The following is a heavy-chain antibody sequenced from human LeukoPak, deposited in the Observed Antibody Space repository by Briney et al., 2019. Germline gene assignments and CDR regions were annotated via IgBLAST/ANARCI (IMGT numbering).Heavy chain of an antibody. J-gene: IGHJ4*02. Sequence: PGGCLRLSCAASGFTFSSYAMHWVRQAPGKGLEWVAVTSYDGSNKYYAESVKGRFTISRDNSKNTLYLQMNSLRAEDTAVYYCAKDALHDYSNYYFDYWGQGTLVTVSS. CDR3: AKDALHDYSNYYFDY. V-gene: IGHV3-30-3*01. CDR2: TSYDGSNK. D-gene: IGHD4-11*01. CDR1: GFTFSSYA.